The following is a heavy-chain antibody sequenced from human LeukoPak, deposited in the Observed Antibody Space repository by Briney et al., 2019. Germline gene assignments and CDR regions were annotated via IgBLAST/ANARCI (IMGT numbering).Heavy chain of an antibody. CDR3: ARRPYDYVWGSYDY. Sequence: GGSLQISCKGSGYRFTTYWIGGVRQMPGKGLEGMGIIYPGDSDTRYSPSFQGQVTISADKSISTAYLQWSSLKASDTAMYYCARRPYDYVWGSYDYWGQGTLVTVSS. J-gene: IGHJ4*02. V-gene: IGHV5-51*01. D-gene: IGHD3-16*01. CDR2: IYPGDSDT. CDR1: GYRFTTYW.